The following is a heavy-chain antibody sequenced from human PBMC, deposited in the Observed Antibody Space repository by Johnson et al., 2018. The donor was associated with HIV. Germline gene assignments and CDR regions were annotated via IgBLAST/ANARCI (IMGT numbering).Heavy chain of an antibody. V-gene: IGHV3-66*01. CDR2: LYSDGGT. Sequence: VQLVESGGGLVQPGGSLRLSCAASGFTVSSNYMSWVRQAPGKGLEWVSVLYSDGGTYYADSVKGRFTISRDNSKNSFYLQMNSLRAEDTALYYCSREVRLGYCSGSSCYGDALDIWGQGTMVTVSS. J-gene: IGHJ3*02. CDR3: SREVRLGYCSGSSCYGDALDI. D-gene: IGHD2-15*01. CDR1: GFTVSSNY.